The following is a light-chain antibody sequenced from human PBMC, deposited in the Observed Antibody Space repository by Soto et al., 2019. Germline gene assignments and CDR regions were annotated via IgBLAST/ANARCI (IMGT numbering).Light chain of an antibody. V-gene: IGKV3-15*01. Sequence: EIVLTQSPGTLSLSPGERATLSCRTSQSVSNNLAWYQQKPGQAPRLLIYGASMRATGIPARFSGSGSGTEFTLTISSLHSEDLAVYYCQQYMNWPPITFGQGTRLEIK. CDR2: GAS. J-gene: IGKJ5*01. CDR1: QSVSNN. CDR3: QQYMNWPPIT.